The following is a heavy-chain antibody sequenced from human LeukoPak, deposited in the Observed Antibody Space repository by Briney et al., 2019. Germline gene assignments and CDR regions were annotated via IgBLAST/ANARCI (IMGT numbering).Heavy chain of an antibody. CDR3: ARVGATSRYYYGMDV. V-gene: IGHV3-30*19. J-gene: IGHJ6*02. CDR2: ISYDGSNK. Sequence: GGSLRLSCAASGFTFSSYGMHWVRQAPGKGLEWVAVISYDGSNKYYADSVKGRFTISRDNSKNTLYLQMNSLRAEDTAVYYCARVGATSRYYYGMDVWGQGTTVTVSS. CDR1: GFTFSSYG. D-gene: IGHD1-26*01.